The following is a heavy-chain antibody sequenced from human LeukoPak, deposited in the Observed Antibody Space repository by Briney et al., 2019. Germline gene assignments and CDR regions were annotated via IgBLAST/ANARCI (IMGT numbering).Heavy chain of an antibody. D-gene: IGHD3-22*01. Sequence: PGGSLRLSCAASGFTFSAYAMTWVRQAPGKGLEWVSSMSGRGDKTYYTDSAKGRFTISRDNSKNTLYLQMNSLRAEDTALYYCARVAYDSFGHYYHDYFDHWGQGTLVTVSS. CDR3: ARVAYDSFGHYYHDYFDH. V-gene: IGHV3-23*01. J-gene: IGHJ4*02. CDR1: GFTFSAYA. CDR2: MSGRGDKT.